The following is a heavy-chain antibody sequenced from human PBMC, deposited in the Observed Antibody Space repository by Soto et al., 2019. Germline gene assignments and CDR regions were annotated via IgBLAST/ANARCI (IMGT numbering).Heavy chain of an antibody. D-gene: IGHD3-16*01. J-gene: IGHJ6*03. V-gene: IGHV1-18*01. CDR1: GYTFTGYG. CDR3: ARGLKDYYYYYYMDV. Sequence: ASVKVSCKASGYTFTGYGISWVRQAPRQGLEWMGWISAYNGNTNYAQKLQGRVTMTTDTSTSTAYMELRSLRSDDTAVYYCARGLKDYYYYYYMDVWGKGTTVTVSS. CDR2: ISAYNGNT.